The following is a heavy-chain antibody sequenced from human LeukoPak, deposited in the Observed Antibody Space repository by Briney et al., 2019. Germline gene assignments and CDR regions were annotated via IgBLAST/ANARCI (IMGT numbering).Heavy chain of an antibody. V-gene: IGHV4-59*08. CDR1: GGSISSYY. J-gene: IGHJ4*02. CDR3: ARPGTFGELWY. CDR2: IYYSGST. Sequence: PSETLSLTCTVPGGSISSYYWSWIRQPPGKGLEWIGYIYYSGSTNYNPSLKSRVTISVDTSKNQFSLKLSSVTAADTAVYYCARPGTFGELWYWGQGTLVTVSS. D-gene: IGHD3-10*01.